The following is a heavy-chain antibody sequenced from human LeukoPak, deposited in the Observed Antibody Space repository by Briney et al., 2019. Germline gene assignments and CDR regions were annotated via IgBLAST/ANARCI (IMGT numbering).Heavy chain of an antibody. CDR3: ARVVDTIWFDP. D-gene: IGHD5-18*01. CDR1: GGSFSGYY. J-gene: IGHJ5*02. CDR2: INHSGST. Sequence: SETLSLTCAVYGGSFSGYYWSWIRQPPGKGLEWIGEINHSGSTNYNPSLKSRVTISVDTSKNQFSLKLSSVTAADTAVYYCARVVDTIWFDPWGQGTLVTVSS. V-gene: IGHV4-34*01.